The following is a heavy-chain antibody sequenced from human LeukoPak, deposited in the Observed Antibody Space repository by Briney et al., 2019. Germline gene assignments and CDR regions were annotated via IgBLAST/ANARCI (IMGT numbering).Heavy chain of an antibody. CDR2: INHSGST. V-gene: IGHV4-34*01. J-gene: IGHJ3*02. CDR1: GGSFSGYY. D-gene: IGHD2-15*01. CDR3: ARVTRAFDI. Sequence: SETLSLTCAVYGGSFSGYYWSWIRQPPGKGLEWIGEINHSGSTNYNPSLKGRVTISVDTSKNQFSLKLSSVTAADTAVYYCARVTRAFDIWGQGTMVTVSS.